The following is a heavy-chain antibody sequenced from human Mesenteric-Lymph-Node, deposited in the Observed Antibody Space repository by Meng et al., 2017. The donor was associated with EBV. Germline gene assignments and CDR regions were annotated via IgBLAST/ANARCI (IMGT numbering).Heavy chain of an antibody. CDR2: ISADNGNT. D-gene: IGHD3-10*01. J-gene: IGHJ5*02. V-gene: IGHV1-18*01. CDR3: ARTGGELLIWFDP. CDR1: GYRFTNFG. Sequence: QDQWVQSGREVKKPGASVKVSCKASGYRFTNFGNSWVRQAPGQGLEWLGWISADNGNTNYAEKFQGRVTMTTDTSTSTVHMEVRSLRPDDTAVYYCARTGGELLIWFDPWGQGTLVTVSS.